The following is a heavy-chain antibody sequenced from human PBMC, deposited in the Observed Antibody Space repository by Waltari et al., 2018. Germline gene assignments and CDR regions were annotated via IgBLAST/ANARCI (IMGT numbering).Heavy chain of an antibody. D-gene: IGHD3-16*01. J-gene: IGHJ4*02. V-gene: IGHV4-38-2*01. CDR3: ARGPEMITFGGVNN. Sequence: QVQLQESGPGLVKPSETLSLTCAVSGYSIRSGYYWGWIRQPTGKVLELFGSIYHSGSTYYNPSLKSRVTISVDTSKNQFSLKLSSVTAADTAVYYCARGPEMITFGGVNNWGQGTLVTVSS. CDR1: GYSIRSGYY. CDR2: IYHSGST.